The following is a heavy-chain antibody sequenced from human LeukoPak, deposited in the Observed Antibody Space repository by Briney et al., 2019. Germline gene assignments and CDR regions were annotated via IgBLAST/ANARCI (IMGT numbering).Heavy chain of an antibody. CDR3: AHSAGPNAFDI. D-gene: IGHD2-15*01. Sequence: ASVKVSCKVSGYSLTELSIHWVRQAPGKGLEWMGGFDPEDVGETIYAQKFQGRLTMTEDTSTDTSYMELSSLIFDDTAVYYCAHSAGPNAFDIRGQGTLVTVSS. CDR2: FDPEDVGET. CDR1: GYSLTELS. V-gene: IGHV1-24*01. J-gene: IGHJ3*02.